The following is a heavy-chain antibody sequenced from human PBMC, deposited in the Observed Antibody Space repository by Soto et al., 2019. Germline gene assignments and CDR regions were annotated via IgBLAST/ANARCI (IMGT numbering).Heavy chain of an antibody. V-gene: IGHV1-69*13. CDR3: ARGSPLPRYFDPPHYSYYYCYGMDV. CDR2: IIPIFGTA. Sequence: GASVKVSCKASGGTFSXYAISWVRQAPGQGLEWMGGIIPIFGTANYAQKFQGRVTITADESTSTAYMELSSLRSEDTAVYYCARGSPLPRYFDPPHYSYYYCYGMDVWGQGTTVTVSS. J-gene: IGHJ6*02. CDR1: GGTFSXYA. D-gene: IGHD3-9*01.